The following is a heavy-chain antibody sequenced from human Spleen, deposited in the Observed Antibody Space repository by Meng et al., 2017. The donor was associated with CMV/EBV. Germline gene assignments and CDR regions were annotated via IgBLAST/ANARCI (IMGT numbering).Heavy chain of an antibody. Sequence: GESLKISCAASGFTFSSYEMNWVRQAPGKGLEWVSYISSSGSTTYYADSVKGRFTISRDNSKNTLYLQMNSLRVEDTAVYYCARGLSTFDYWGQGTLVTVSS. V-gene: IGHV3-48*03. CDR3: ARGLSTFDY. D-gene: IGHD5/OR15-5a*01. J-gene: IGHJ4*02. CDR2: ISSSGSTT. CDR1: GFTFSSYE.